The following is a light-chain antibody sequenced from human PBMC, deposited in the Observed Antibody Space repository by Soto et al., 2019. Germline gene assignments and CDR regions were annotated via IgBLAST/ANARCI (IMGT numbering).Light chain of an antibody. Sequence: EVVLTQSPGTLSLSPGERATLSCRVSQSVTNNYLAWYQQRPGLTPRLLIYGASTRTAGIPDRFTGSGSGTDFTLTISRLEPEDFAVYYCQQYGTSRTFGQGTKVEIK. V-gene: IGKV3-20*01. CDR2: GAS. CDR1: QSVTNNY. CDR3: QQYGTSRT. J-gene: IGKJ1*01.